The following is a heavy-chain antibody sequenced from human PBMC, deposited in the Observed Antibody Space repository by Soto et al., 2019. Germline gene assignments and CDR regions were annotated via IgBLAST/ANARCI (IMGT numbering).Heavy chain of an antibody. CDR3: ARSVVVVAAIYYYYYYGMDV. J-gene: IGHJ6*02. CDR1: RGSFSSYA. D-gene: IGHD2-15*01. Sequence: QVQLVQSGAEVKKPVSSVKVSCKASRGSFSSYAISWVRQALGQGREWMGGIIPIFGTANYAQKFQGRVTITADESTSTAYMELSSLRSEDPAVYYCARSVVVVAAIYYYYYYGMDVWGQGTTVTVSS. V-gene: IGHV1-69*01. CDR2: IIPIFGTA.